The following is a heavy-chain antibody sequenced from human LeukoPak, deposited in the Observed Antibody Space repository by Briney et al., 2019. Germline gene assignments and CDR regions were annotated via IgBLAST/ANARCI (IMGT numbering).Heavy chain of an antibody. CDR1: GFPFSSHG. V-gene: IGHV3-30*03. CDR3: ARGAYSSGWYSDY. Sequence: GGTLRLSCAASGFPFSSHGMSWVRQAPGKGLEWVAVISYDGSNKYNADSVKGRFTISRGNSKNALYLQMNSLRAEDTAVYYCARGAYSSGWYSDYWGQGTLVTVSS. D-gene: IGHD6-19*01. J-gene: IGHJ4*02. CDR2: ISYDGSNK.